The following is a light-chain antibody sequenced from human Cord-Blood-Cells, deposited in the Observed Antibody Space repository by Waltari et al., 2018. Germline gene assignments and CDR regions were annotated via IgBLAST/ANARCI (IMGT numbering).Light chain of an antibody. CDR1: QSVLYSSNNKNN. Sequence: DIVMTQSPDSLAVSLGERATINCKSSQSVLYSSNNKNNLAWYQQKPVQPPKLLIYWASTREAGVPDRFSGSGSGTECTLTISSLQAEDVAVYYCQQDYSTPLTFGGGTKVEIK. J-gene: IGKJ4*01. CDR2: WAS. V-gene: IGKV4-1*01. CDR3: QQDYSTPLT.